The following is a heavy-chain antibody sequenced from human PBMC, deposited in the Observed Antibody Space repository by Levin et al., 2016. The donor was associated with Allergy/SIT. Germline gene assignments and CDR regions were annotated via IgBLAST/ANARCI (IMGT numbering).Heavy chain of an antibody. J-gene: IGHJ4*02. D-gene: IGHD4-17*01. CDR2: INPSGGST. Sequence: WVRQAPGQGLEWMGIINPSGGSTSYAQKFQGRVTMTRDTSTSTVYMELSSLRSEDTAVYYCARDLNTVTTNPSDYWGQGTLVTVSS. CDR3: ARDLNTVTTNPSDY. V-gene: IGHV1-46*01.